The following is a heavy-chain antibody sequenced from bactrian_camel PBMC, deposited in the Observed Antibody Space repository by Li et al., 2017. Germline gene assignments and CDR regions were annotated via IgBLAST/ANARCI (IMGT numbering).Heavy chain of an antibody. Sequence: VPLLSSGGGLVQPGGSLRLSCAASGSTFSGFDMAWVRQAPGKGLEWVSAIVSGGGTTYYADSVKGQFTVSRDNAKSTVYLQMNSLKPEDTAVYYCATGHGGSWYEYNYWGQGTQVTVS. CDR1: GSTFSGFD. CDR3: ATGHGGSWYEYNY. CDR2: IVSGGGTT. D-gene: IGHD6*01. V-gene: IGHV3S40*01. J-gene: IGHJ4*01.